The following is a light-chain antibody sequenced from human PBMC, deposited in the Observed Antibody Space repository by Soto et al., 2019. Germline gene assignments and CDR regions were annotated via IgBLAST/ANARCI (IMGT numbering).Light chain of an antibody. V-gene: IGKV3-20*01. Sequence: EIVLTQSPGTLSLSPGERATLSCRASQSVSSSYLAWYQQKPGQPPRLLIYHASTRATGIPDRFSGSGSGTDFTLTISRLEPEDFAVYYCQQYGSSPLTFGGGTKVEIK. CDR1: QSVSSSY. CDR3: QQYGSSPLT. J-gene: IGKJ4*01. CDR2: HAS.